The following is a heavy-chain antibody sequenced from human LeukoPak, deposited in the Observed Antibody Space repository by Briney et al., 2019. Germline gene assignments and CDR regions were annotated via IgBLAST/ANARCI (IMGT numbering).Heavy chain of an antibody. CDR2: IAGSDAGT. J-gene: IGHJ4*02. Sequence: GGSLRLSCAASGFTFSTYAMSWVRQTPGKGLEWVSSIAGSDAGTYFADSVKGRFTISRDNSENTVYLQMNSLRVEDTALYYCAKGIDWLAFEDWGQGTLVTVSS. V-gene: IGHV3-23*01. CDR3: AKGIDWLAFED. D-gene: IGHD6-19*01. CDR1: GFTFSTYA.